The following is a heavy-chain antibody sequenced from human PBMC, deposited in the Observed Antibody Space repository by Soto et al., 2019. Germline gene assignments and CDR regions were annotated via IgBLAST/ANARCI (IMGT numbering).Heavy chain of an antibody. CDR2: IGPESGAT. CDR3: GRGRSGQIVVFY. CDR1: GYTFTGHY. D-gene: IGHD1-26*01. J-gene: IGHJ4*02. Sequence: ASVEVSCKASGYTFTGHYIHWVRQAPEQGPEWMGEIGPESGATRYAQRFQGRVTMTRDMSITTVYMELNNLSPDDTAVYYCGRGRSGQIVVFYWGQGTPVTVSS. V-gene: IGHV1-2*02.